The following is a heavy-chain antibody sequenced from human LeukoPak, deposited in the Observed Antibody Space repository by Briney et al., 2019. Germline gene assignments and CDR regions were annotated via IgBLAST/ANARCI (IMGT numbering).Heavy chain of an antibody. D-gene: IGHD2-2*02. CDR3: ARSMGSSTSCYRGCYYYFDY. CDR1: GGSFSGYY. Sequence: SETLSLTCAVYGGSFSGYYWSWIRQPPGKGLEWIGEINHSGSTNYNPSLKSRVTISVDTSKNQFSLKLSSVTAADTAVYYCARSMGSSTSCYRGCYYYFDYWGQGTLVTVSS. CDR2: INHSGST. V-gene: IGHV4-34*01. J-gene: IGHJ4*02.